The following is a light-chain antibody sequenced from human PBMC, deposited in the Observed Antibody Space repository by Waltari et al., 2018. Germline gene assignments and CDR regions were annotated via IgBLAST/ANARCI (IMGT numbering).Light chain of an antibody. CDR3: QNHERLPAV. J-gene: IGKJ1*01. Sequence: EIVLTQSPGPLSLSPGERATLSCRASQSMGRYLVWYQQKPGQAPRLLIYGASSRAAGIPDRFSGSGSGTDFSLTISRLEPEDFAVYYCQNHERLPAVFGQGTKVEIK. CDR2: GAS. CDR1: QSMGRY. V-gene: IGKV3-20*01.